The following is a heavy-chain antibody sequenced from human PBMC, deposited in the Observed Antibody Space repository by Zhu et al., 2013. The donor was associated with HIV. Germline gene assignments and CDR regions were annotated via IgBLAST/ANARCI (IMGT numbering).Heavy chain of an antibody. V-gene: IGHV1-69*06. Sequence: QEHLAQSGAEVKRPGSSVKVSCKASGGTFMSYAINWVRQAPGQGLEWMGGIIPMFDTTTYAQKVQDRVTITADKSTNTAYMELSSLRSEDTAMYYCARDLPYSGRHSYYYGMDVWGQGTTVTVSS. J-gene: IGHJ6*02. D-gene: IGHD1-26*01. CDR3: ARDLPYSGRHSYYYGMDV. CDR1: GGTFMSYA. CDR2: IIPMFDTT.